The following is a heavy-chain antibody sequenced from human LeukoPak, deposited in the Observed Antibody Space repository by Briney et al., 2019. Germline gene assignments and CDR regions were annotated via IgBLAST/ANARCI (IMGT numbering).Heavy chain of an antibody. CDR2: LTGSGDRT. CDR1: VFTFSYFA. Sequence: GGSLRLSHTSSVFTFSYFAMTWVRQAPGKGLEWVSGLTGSGDRTHYADSVKGRFTISRDNSRNTLFLQMNDLTLDDTAVHYGTKGSYHDCFEAYNWGEGT. V-gene: IGHV3-23*01. CDR3: TKGSYHDCFEAYN. D-gene: IGHD2-21*02. J-gene: IGHJ3*02.